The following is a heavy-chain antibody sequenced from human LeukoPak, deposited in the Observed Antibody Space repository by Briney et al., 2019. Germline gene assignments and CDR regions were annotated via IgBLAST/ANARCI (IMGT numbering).Heavy chain of an antibody. V-gene: IGHV1-2*02. J-gene: IGHJ4*02. D-gene: IGHD3-10*01. CDR2: ILPDGRDT. CDR1: GYTFAAHH. Sequence: ASVKVSCKASGYTFAAHHIHWVRQAPGQGLEWMGWILPDGRDTKYSQKFQDRMTLTTGTSTNTAYMELSSLIPDDTAVYYCSGRYGPGPVWGQGTLISASP. CDR3: SGRYGPGPV.